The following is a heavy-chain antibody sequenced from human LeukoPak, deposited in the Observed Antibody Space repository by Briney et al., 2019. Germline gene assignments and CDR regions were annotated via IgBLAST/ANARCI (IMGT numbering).Heavy chain of an antibody. J-gene: IGHJ4*02. D-gene: IGHD3-22*01. CDR3: ASGDDSRYY. CDR1: GFTFSDFW. Sequence: QSGGSLRLSCAGSGFTFSDFWMTWVRQTPGKGLEWVANIKEDGTEKNLVDSVKGRFTISRDNSKNTLYLQMNSLRAEDTAVYYCASGDDSRYYWGQGTLVTVSS. CDR2: IKEDGTEK. V-gene: IGHV3-7*01.